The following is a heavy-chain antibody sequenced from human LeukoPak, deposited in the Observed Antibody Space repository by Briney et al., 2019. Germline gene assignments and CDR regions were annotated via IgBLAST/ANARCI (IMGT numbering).Heavy chain of an antibody. Sequence: ASVKVSCKASGYTFTSYDINWVRQATGQRLEWMGWINAGNGNTKYSQEFQGRVTITRDTSASTAYMELSSLRSEDMAVYYCARDSYWFDPWGQGTLVTVSS. J-gene: IGHJ5*02. CDR2: INAGNGNT. V-gene: IGHV1-3*03. D-gene: IGHD3-10*01. CDR1: GYTFTSYD. CDR3: ARDSYWFDP.